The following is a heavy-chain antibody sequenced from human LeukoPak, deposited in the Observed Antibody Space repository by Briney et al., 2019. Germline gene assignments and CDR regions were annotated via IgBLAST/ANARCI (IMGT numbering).Heavy chain of an antibody. J-gene: IGHJ4*02. Sequence: GGSLRLSCAASGFTGSNNYVSWVRQAPGKGLEWVANIKQDGSEKYYVDSVKGRFTISRDNAKNSLYLQMNSLRAEDTAVYYCARRYFDYWGQGTLVTVSS. CDR2: IKQDGSEK. V-gene: IGHV3-7*01. CDR1: GFTGSNNY. CDR3: ARRYFDY.